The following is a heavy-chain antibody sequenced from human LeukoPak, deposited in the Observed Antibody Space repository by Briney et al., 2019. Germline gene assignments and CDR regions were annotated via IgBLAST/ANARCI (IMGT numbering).Heavy chain of an antibody. CDR1: GGSFSVYY. D-gene: IGHD3-10*01. V-gene: IGHV4-34*01. J-gene: IGHJ3*02. Sequence: SETLSLTCAVYGGSFSVYYWSWIRQPPGKGLEWIGEINHSGSTNYNPSLKSRVTISVDTSKNQFSLKLSSVTAADTAVYYCARRIIRGVIGAFDIWGQGTMVTVSS. CDR2: INHSGST. CDR3: ARRIIRGVIGAFDI.